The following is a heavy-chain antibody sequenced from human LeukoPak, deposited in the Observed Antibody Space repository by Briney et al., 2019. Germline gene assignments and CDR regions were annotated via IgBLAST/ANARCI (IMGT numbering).Heavy chain of an antibody. J-gene: IGHJ4*02. Sequence: GGSLRLSCAASGFPFSSYAMSWVRQAPGKGLEWVSDITGSGDSTYYADSVKGRFTISRDSSKNTLYLQMHSLRAGDTAIYYCAKSRLLMTAAGVFDYWGQGTLVTVSS. V-gene: IGHV3-23*01. D-gene: IGHD6-13*01. CDR2: ITGSGDST. CDR3: AKSRLLMTAAGVFDY. CDR1: GFPFSSYA.